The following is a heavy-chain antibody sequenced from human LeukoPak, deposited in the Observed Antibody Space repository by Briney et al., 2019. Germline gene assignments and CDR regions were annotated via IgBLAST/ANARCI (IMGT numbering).Heavy chain of an antibody. CDR2: IYTSGST. Sequence: PSETLSLTCTVSGGSISSYYWSWIRQPAGKGLEWIGRIYTSGSTNYNPSLKSRVTMSVDTSKNQFSLKLSSVTAADTAVYYCARARNRPYSSGWYSDRCFDYWGQGTLVTVSS. CDR3: ARARNRPYSSGWYSDRCFDY. CDR1: GGSISSYY. V-gene: IGHV4-4*07. D-gene: IGHD6-19*01. J-gene: IGHJ4*02.